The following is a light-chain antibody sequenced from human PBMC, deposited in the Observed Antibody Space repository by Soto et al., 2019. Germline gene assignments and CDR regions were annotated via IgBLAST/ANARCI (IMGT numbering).Light chain of an antibody. V-gene: IGLV2-14*01. CDR3: SSYTSSSTLV. Sequence: QLVLTQPASVSGSPGQSITISCTGTSSDVGGYDYVSWYQLHPGKAPKLVIYEVSNRPSGVSSRFSGSKSGSTASLTISGLQAEDEADYYCSSYTSSSTLVFGGGTKVTVL. J-gene: IGLJ2*01. CDR1: SSDVGGYDY. CDR2: EVS.